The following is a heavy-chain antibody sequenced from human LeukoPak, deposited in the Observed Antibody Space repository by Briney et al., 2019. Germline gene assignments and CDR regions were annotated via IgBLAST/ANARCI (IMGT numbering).Heavy chain of an antibody. CDR1: GGSISSGSYY. V-gene: IGHV4-61*01. CDR3: ARAGYTSNWHFDY. J-gene: IGHJ4*02. CDR2: FYHIGNT. Sequence: SQTLSLTCTVSGGSISSGSYYWTWIRQPPGKGLEWIGYFYHIGNTNYNPSLKSRVTISMDTSRNQFSLKLRSVTAADTAVYYCARAGYTSNWHFDYWGQGALVTVSS. D-gene: IGHD6-13*01.